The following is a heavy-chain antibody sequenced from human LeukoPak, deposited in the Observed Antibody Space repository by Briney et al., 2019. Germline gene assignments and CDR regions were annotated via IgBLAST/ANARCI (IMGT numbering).Heavy chain of an antibody. V-gene: IGHV4-30-4*01. CDR1: GGSISSGDYY. Sequence: SETLSLTCTVSGGSISSGDYYWSWIRQPPGKGLEWIGYIYYSGSTYYNPSLKSRVTISVDTSKNQFSLKLSSVTAADTAVYYCARDRYSSIGRWFDPWGQGTLVTVSS. CDR2: IYYSGST. J-gene: IGHJ5*02. CDR3: ARDRYSSIGRWFDP. D-gene: IGHD2-2*01.